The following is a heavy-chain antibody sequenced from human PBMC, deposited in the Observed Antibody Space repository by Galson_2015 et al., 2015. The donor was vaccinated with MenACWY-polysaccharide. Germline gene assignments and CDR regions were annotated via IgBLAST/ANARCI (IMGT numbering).Heavy chain of an antibody. J-gene: IGHJ4*02. CDR2: ISSSGGST. CDR1: FFIFFLSS. Sequence: SLLLSFSSSFFIFFLSSLPFSLPSPGTGLEWVSLISSSGGSTYYAESVTGRFTISRDNFKSTLFLQMNSLRAGDTAIYYCAKVDGPGDFYGLDHWGQGTPVLVSS. CDR3: AKVDGPGDFYGLDH. D-gene: IGHD3-10*01. V-gene: IGHV3-23*01.